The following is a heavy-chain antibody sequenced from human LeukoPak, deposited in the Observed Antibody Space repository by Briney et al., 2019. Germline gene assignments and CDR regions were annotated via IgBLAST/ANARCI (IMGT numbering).Heavy chain of an antibody. V-gene: IGHV4-61*01. CDR3: ARADYYHYGMDV. Sequence: SGTLSLTCSVSGCTVSSGNYYWGWLRQPPGTGLEWIGYIYYSGSTNYNPSLKSRVTISVDTLKNQFSLKLRSMTAADTAVYYCARADYYHYGMDVWGKGTTVTASS. J-gene: IGHJ6*04. CDR1: GCTVSSGNYY. CDR2: IYYSGST.